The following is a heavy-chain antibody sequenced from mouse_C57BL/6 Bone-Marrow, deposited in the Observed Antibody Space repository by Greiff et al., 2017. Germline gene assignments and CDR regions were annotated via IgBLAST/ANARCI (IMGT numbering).Heavy chain of an antibody. J-gene: IGHJ1*03. CDR2: IYPGSGNT. D-gene: IGHD1-1*01. V-gene: IGHV1-76*01. Sequence: QVQLQQSGAELVRPGASVKLSCKASGYTFTDYYINWVKQRPGQGLEWIARIYPGSGNTYYNEKFKGKATLTAEKSSSTAYMQLSRLTSEDSAVYCCARGDYGSSYWYFDVWGTGTTVTVSS. CDR3: ARGDYGSSYWYFDV. CDR1: GYTFTDYY.